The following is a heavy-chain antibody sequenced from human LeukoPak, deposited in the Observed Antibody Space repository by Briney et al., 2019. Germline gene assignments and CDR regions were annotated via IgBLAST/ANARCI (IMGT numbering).Heavy chain of an antibody. CDR3: AKHLATSGSYPLGY. J-gene: IGHJ4*02. CDR1: GFTFSNYA. V-gene: IGHV3-23*01. D-gene: IGHD2-15*01. Sequence: GGSLGLSCAASGFTFSNYAMSWVRQAPGKGLEWVSAISGNGDSTFYADSVKGRFTISRDSSKNTLYLQMSSLRAEDTAVYYCAKHLATSGSYPLGYWGQGTLVTVSS. CDR2: ISGNGDST.